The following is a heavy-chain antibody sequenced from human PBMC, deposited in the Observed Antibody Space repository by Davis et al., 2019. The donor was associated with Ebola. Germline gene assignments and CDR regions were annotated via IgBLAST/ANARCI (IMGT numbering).Heavy chain of an antibody. V-gene: IGHV3-43*02. J-gene: IGHJ6*02. Sequence: GESLKISCAASGFTFYQYAMYWVRQRPGKGLEWVSLINGDGDHTYYTDSVKGRFTISRDNNKESLYLQINSLRSEDTALYFCARGPMPSWYADYYKYGMDVWGQGTTVTASS. CDR1: GFTFYQYA. CDR3: ARGPMPSWYADYYKYGMDV. CDR2: INGDGDHT. D-gene: IGHD6-13*01.